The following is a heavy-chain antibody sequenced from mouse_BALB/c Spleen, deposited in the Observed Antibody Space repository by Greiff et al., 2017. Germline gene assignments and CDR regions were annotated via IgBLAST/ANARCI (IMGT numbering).Heavy chain of an antibody. J-gene: IGHJ3*01. V-gene: IGHV10S3*01. CDR3: VREAANQAWFAY. Sequence: GGGLVQPKGSLKLSCAASGFTFNTNAMNWVRQAPGKGLEWVARIRSKSNNYATYYADSVKDRFTISRDDSQSMLYLQMNNLKTEDTAMYYCVREAANQAWFAYWGQGTLVTVSA. CDR1: GFTFNTNA. CDR2: IRSKSNNYAT.